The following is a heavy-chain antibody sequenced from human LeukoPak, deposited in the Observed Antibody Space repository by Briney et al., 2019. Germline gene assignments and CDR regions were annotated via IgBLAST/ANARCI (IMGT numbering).Heavy chain of an antibody. CDR3: ARDQRSESYYPWGWFDP. CDR1: GFAVSTNY. V-gene: IGHV3-66*02. CDR2: IYSDGST. Sequence: GGSLRLSCAASGFAVSTNYLSCVRQAPGKGLEWVSVIYSDGSTYYTDSVKGRFTISRDNPKNTLYLQMNSLRPEDTAVYYCARDQRSESYYPWGWFDPWGQGTLFTVSS. J-gene: IGHJ5*02. D-gene: IGHD1-26*01.